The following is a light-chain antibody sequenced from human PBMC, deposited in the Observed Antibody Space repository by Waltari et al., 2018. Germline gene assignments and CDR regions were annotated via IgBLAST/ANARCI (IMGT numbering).Light chain of an antibody. CDR1: PIGSKS. CDR2: YDT. Sequence: YVLTQPPSVSVAPGETATITCGGDPIGSKSVHWYHQKPGRAPILVIDYDTDRPSGIPERFSGSNSGNTAILTISGVEAGDEADYYCQVWDDDTDQVIFGGGTKLTVL. CDR3: QVWDDDTDQVI. J-gene: IGLJ2*01. V-gene: IGLV3-21*04.